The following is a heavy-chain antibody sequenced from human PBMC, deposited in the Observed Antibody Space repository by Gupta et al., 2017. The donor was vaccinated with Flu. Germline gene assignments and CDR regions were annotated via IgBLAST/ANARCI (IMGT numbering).Heavy chain of an antibody. J-gene: IGHJ5*02. CDR2: ISSSSSTI. Sequence: EVQLVESVGGLVQPGGSLRLSCAASGFTFGSYSMNWVRLAPGKGLEWVSYISSSSSTIYYADSVKGRFTISRDNAKNSLYLQMNSLRDEDTAVYYCARDWVTTVAFSEIAWFDPWGQGTLVTVSS. CDR1: GFTFGSYS. CDR3: ARDWVTTVAFSEIAWFDP. D-gene: IGHD4-23*01. V-gene: IGHV3-48*02.